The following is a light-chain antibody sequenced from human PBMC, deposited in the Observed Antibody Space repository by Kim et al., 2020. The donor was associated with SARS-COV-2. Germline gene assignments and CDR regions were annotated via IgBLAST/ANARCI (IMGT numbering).Light chain of an antibody. Sequence: SPGESATLSSKASQSVRSNLAWYQQKPGQAPRLLIYGASTRATGIPARFSGSGSGTEFTLTISSLQSEDFAVYYCQQYNNWPPKTFGQGTKVDIK. J-gene: IGKJ1*01. V-gene: IGKV3-15*01. CDR2: GAS. CDR3: QQYNNWPPKT. CDR1: QSVRSN.